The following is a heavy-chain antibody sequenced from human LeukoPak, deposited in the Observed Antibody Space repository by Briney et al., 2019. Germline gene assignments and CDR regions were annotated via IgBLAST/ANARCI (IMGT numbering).Heavy chain of an antibody. J-gene: IGHJ5*02. CDR1: GFIFNNFG. CDR3: AKGSSGYFADL. D-gene: IGHD3-22*01. Sequence: GGSLRLSCTASGFIFNNFGLMWVRQAPGKGLEWVSAISNDGGGTTYADFVKGRFTISRDNSKNTLFLQMNSLRADDTALYYCAKGSSGYFADLWGQGTLVTVSS. V-gene: IGHV3-23*01. CDR2: ISNDGGGT.